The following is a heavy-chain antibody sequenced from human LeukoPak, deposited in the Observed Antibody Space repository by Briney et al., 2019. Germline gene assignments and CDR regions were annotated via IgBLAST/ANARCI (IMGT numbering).Heavy chain of an antibody. CDR1: GGSFSGYY. J-gene: IGHJ4*02. CDR2: INHSGST. V-gene: IGHV4-34*01. CDR3: ARDLGELEGGAFDY. D-gene: IGHD1-26*01. Sequence: PSETLSLTCAVYGGSFSGYYWSWIRQPPGKGLEWIGEINHSGSTNYNPSLKSRVTISVDTSKNQFSLKLSSVTAADTAVYYCARDLGELEGGAFDYWGQGTLVTVSS.